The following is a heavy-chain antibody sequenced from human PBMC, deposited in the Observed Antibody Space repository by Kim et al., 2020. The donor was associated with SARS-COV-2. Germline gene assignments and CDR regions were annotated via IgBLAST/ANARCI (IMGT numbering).Heavy chain of an antibody. D-gene: IGHD6-13*01. CDR1: GFTFSSYG. CDR3: ARPYLAAAGNGYFQH. V-gene: IGHV3-33*01. J-gene: IGHJ1*01. Sequence: GGSLRLSCAASGFTFSSYGMHWVRQAPGKGLEWVAVIWYDGSNKYYADSVKGRFTISRDNSKNTLYLQMNSLRAEDTAVYYCARPYLAAAGNGYFQHWGQGTLVTVSS. CDR2: IWYDGSNK.